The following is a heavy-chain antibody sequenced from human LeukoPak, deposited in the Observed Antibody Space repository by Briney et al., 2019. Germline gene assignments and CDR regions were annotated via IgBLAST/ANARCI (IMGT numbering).Heavy chain of an antibody. CDR1: GGSISSGSYY. Sequence: SQTLSLTCTVSGGSISSGSYYWSWIRQPAGKGLEWIGRIYTSGSTNYNPSLKSRVTISVDTSKNQFSLKLSSVTAADTAVYYCATGDYYYGMDVWGQGTTVTVSS. CDR3: ATGDYYYGMDV. CDR2: IYTSGST. V-gene: IGHV4-61*02. J-gene: IGHJ6*02. D-gene: IGHD4-17*01.